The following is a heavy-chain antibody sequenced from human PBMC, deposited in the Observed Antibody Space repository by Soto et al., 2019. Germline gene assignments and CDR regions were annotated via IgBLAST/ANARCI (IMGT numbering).Heavy chain of an antibody. V-gene: IGHV6-1*01. CDR1: GDSVSSDTSA. Sequence: QTLSLTCVISGDSVSSDTSAWIWIRQSPSRGLEWLGRTFFKSKWHNDYALSVKSRITISPDTSQNQFSLDLDSVTPEDTAVYYCVGVSFFRCMGVWGQVTPVTVPS. CDR3: VGVSFFRCMGV. J-gene: IGHJ6*02. CDR2: TFFKSKWHN.